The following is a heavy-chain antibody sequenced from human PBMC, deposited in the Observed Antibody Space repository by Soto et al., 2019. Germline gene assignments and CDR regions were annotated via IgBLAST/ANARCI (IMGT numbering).Heavy chain of an antibody. J-gene: IGHJ4*02. CDR2: IYYSGST. CDR1: GGSISSSSYY. V-gene: IGHV4-39*01. CDR3: ASQITIFGVVDFDY. D-gene: IGHD3-3*01. Sequence: QLQLQESGPGLVKPSETLSLTCTVSGGSISSSSYYWGWIRQPPGKGLEWIGSIYYSGSTYYNPSLKSRVTISVDTSKNQCSLKLSSVTAADTAVYYCASQITIFGVVDFDYWGQGTLVTVSS.